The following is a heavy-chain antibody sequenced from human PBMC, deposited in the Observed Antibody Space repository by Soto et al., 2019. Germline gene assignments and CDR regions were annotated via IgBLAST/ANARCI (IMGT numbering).Heavy chain of an antibody. V-gene: IGHV3-9*01. CDR3: AKDHYGAIAYFDY. J-gene: IGHJ4*02. Sequence: DVQLVESGGGLVQPGRSLRLSCAASGFTFDDYAMHWVRQAPGKGLEWVSGISWNSGSIGYADSVKGRFTISRDNAKNSLYLQMNSLRAEDTALYYCAKDHYGAIAYFDYWGQGTLVTVSS. CDR2: ISWNSGSI. CDR1: GFTFDDYA. D-gene: IGHD4-17*01.